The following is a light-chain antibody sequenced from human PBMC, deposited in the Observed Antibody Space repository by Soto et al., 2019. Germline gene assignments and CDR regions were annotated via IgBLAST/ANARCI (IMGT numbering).Light chain of an antibody. CDR2: DVS. Sequence: QSALTQPRSVSGSPGQSVTISCTGTSSDVGGYNYVSWYQQHPGKAPKLMIYDVSKRPSGVPDRFSGSKSGNTVSLTISGLQAEGEADYYCRSYAGGSIYEFGTGTELTV. CDR3: RSYAGGSIYE. CDR1: SSDVGGYNY. V-gene: IGLV2-11*01. J-gene: IGLJ1*01.